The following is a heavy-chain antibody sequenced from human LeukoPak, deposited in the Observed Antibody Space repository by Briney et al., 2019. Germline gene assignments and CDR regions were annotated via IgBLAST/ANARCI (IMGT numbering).Heavy chain of an antibody. CDR2: IYSDGTT. Sequence: PGGSLRLSCAASGFTVNTNYMSWVRQAPGKGLQWVSVIYSDGTTSYADSVKGRFTISRDISKNTLYLQMTSLRAEDTAVYYCARWVTTSYYGMDVWGQGTTVTVSS. CDR1: GFTVNTNY. V-gene: IGHV3-53*01. D-gene: IGHD4-17*01. CDR3: ARWVTTSYYGMDV. J-gene: IGHJ6*02.